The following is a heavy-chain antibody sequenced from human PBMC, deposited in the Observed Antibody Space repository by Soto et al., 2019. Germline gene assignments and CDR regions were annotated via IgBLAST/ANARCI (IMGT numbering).Heavy chain of an antibody. CDR1: GFTFSSYW. V-gene: IGHV3-7*01. J-gene: IGHJ4*02. Sequence: ESGGGLVQPGGSLRLSCAASGFTFSSYWMSWVRQAPGKGLEWVANIKQDGSEKYYVDSVKGRFTISRDNAKNSLYLQMNSLRAEDTAVYYCAGTNYDFWSGPHFDYWGQGTLVTVSS. CDR3: AGTNYDFWSGPHFDY. CDR2: IKQDGSEK. D-gene: IGHD3-3*01.